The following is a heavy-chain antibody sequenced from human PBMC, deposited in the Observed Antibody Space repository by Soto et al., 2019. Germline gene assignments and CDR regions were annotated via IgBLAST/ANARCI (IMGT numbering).Heavy chain of an antibody. CDR2: ISSSGSTI. D-gene: IGHD5-18*01. CDR1: GFTFSDYY. Sequence: GGSLRLSCAASGFTFSDYYMSWIRQAPGKGLEWVSYISSSGSTIYYADSVKGRFTISRDNAKNSLYLQMNSLRAEDTAEYYCARVRHTAMGPPWSMGVWGQGTTVTVSS. CDR3: ARVRHTAMGPPWSMGV. J-gene: IGHJ6*02. V-gene: IGHV3-11*01.